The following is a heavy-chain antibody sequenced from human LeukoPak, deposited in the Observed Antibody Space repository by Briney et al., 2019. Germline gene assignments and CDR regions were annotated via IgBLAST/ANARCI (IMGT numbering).Heavy chain of an antibody. D-gene: IGHD5-24*01. V-gene: IGHV3-7*01. CDR3: ARVRLQFGVPPNCFDY. CDR1: GFTFSSYW. J-gene: IGHJ4*02. Sequence: GGSLRLSCAASGFTFSSYWMSWVHQDPGKGLEWVANIKQDGSEKYYVDSVKGRFTISRDNAKNSLYLQMNSLRAEDTAVYYCARVRLQFGVPPNCFDYWGQGTLVTVSS. CDR2: IKQDGSEK.